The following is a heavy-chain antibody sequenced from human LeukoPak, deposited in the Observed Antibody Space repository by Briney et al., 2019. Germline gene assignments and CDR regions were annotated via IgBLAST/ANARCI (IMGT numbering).Heavy chain of an antibody. CDR1: GGTFSSYA. D-gene: IGHD3-9*01. V-gene: IGHV1-69*13. J-gene: IGHJ6*02. CDR2: IIPIFGTA. Sequence: SVKVSCKASGGTFSSYAISWVRQAPGQGLEWRGGIIPIFGTANYAQKFQGRVTITADESTSTAYMELSSLRSEDTAVYYCARGLTGYPLYYYYYGMDVWGQGTTVTVSS. CDR3: ARGLTGYPLYYYYYGMDV.